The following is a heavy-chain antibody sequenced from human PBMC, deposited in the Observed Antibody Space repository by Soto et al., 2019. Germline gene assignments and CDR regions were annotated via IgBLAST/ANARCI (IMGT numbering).Heavy chain of an antibody. CDR1: GFTLSSYT. J-gene: IGHJ5*02. Sequence: GGSLRFSCAASGFTLSSYTMHWVRQAPGKGLEWVASISESRSSIYYADSVKGRFIISRDSAENSLFLQMTSLTAADTAVYYCARPSTQTRFWNWFDPWGQGTLVTVSS. V-gene: IGHV3-21*01. CDR2: ISESRSSI. CDR3: ARPSTQTRFWNWFDP.